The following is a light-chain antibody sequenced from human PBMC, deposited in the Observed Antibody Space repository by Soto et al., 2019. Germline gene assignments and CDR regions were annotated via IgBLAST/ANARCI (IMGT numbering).Light chain of an antibody. V-gene: IGKV3-20*01. CDR2: GSS. J-gene: IGKJ3*01. Sequence: EIVLTQAPGTRSLSPGERATRSCMASQSVSSSHLAWYQQKPGQARMLLIYGSSRRAPGIPDRFSGSGSGADSTLTINRLESVYVTAYYFQQYGCLPFTFGPGAKVDVQ. CDR1: QSVSSSH. CDR3: QQYGCLPFT.